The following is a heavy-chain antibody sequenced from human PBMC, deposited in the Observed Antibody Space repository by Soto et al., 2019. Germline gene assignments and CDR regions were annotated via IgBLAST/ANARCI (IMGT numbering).Heavy chain of an antibody. J-gene: IGHJ4*02. Sequence: GGSLRLSCAASGFTFSSYAMSWVRQAPGKGLEWVSAISGSGGSTYYADSVKGRFTISRDNSKNTLYLQMNSLRAEDTAVYYCAKSDIVVVPAAMKGQYYFDYWGQGTLVTVSS. D-gene: IGHD2-2*01. V-gene: IGHV3-23*01. CDR2: ISGSGGST. CDR1: GFTFSSYA. CDR3: AKSDIVVVPAAMKGQYYFDY.